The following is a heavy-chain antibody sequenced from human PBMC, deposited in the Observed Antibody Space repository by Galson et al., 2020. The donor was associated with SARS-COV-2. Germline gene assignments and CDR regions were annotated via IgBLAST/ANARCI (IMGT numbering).Heavy chain of an antibody. J-gene: IGHJ5*02. CDR2: ISYDGSNT. Sequence: GESLKISCAASGFTFSSYGMHWVRQAPGKGLEWVAVISYDGSNTYYADSVKGRFTISRDNSKNTLFLQMNSLRPEDTAVYYCASAPRYCTSTICYLRRFDPWGQGTLVTVSS. CDR3: ASAPRYCTSTICYLRRFDP. V-gene: IGHV3-30*03. CDR1: GFTFSSYG. D-gene: IGHD2-2*01.